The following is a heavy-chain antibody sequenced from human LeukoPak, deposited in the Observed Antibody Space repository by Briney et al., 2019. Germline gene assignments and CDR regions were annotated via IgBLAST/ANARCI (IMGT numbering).Heavy chain of an antibody. V-gene: IGHV3-23*01. CDR1: GVTFSDFA. J-gene: IGHJ4*02. Sequence: GGSLRLSCAASGVTFSDFAMIWVRQPPGKGLEWVSSIFHGGGEIHYADSVRGRFTISRDNSKSTLYLQMNSLRAEDTSIYYCATYRQVMLPFESWGQGTLVTVSS. D-gene: IGHD5-18*01. CDR2: IFHGGGEI. CDR3: ATYRQVMLPFES.